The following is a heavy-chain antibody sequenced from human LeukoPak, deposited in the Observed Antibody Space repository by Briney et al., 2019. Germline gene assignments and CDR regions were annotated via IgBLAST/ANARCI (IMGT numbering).Heavy chain of an antibody. V-gene: IGHV3-30*03. CDR3: ARADEYVWGSYRRRNAFDI. D-gene: IGHD3-16*02. Sequence: PGGSLRLSCAASGFTFSSYGMHWVRRAPGKGLEWVAVISYDGSNKKNADSVKGRITISRDNSKNTLYLQMNSLRAEDTAVYYCARADEYVWGSYRRRNAFDIWGQGTVVTVSS. CDR2: ISYDGSNK. J-gene: IGHJ3*02. CDR1: GFTFSSYG.